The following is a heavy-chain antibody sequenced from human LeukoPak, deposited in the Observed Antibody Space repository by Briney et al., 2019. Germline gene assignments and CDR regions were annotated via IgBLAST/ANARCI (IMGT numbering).Heavy chain of an antibody. CDR1: GYTFTTYW. CDR3: SDTAMYYCARRSSNYYGLDI. Sequence: GESLKISCKASGYTFTTYWIGWVRQMPGKGLEWMGFIYPGDGDTRYSPSFQGQVTISADKSSSTAYLQWTSLKAPDRTSLKASDTAMYYCARRSSNYYGLDIWGQGTTVIVSS. CDR2: IYPGDGDT. D-gene: IGHD2-21*01. J-gene: IGHJ6*02. V-gene: IGHV5-51*01.